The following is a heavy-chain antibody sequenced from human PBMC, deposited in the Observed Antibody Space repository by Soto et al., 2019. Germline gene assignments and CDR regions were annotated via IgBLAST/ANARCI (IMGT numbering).Heavy chain of an antibody. CDR3: XXXXXXXXXCCASDV. CDR1: GYDFSTYY. V-gene: IGHV5-51*01. Sequence: EVQLVQSGAEVKKPGESLXISCKGSGYDFSTYYIGXVXXXXGKGLEWLGLIHPRDSDTRYSPSFQGQVTISVDQSINTXXXXXXXXXXXXXXXXXXXXXXXXXXXCCASDVWGQGTKVTVSA. J-gene: IGHJ3*01. CDR2: IHPRDSDT.